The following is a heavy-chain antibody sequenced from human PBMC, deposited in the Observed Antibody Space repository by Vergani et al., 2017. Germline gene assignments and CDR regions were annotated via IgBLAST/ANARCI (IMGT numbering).Heavy chain of an antibody. D-gene: IGHD2-2*01. CDR3: ASHCSSTSCWYYYMDV. CDR2: ISGSGGST. Sequence: EVQLVESGGGLVQPGGSLRLSCAASGFTFSSYWMHWVRQAPGKGLVWVSAISGSGGSTYYADSVKGRFTISRDNSKNTLYLQMNSLRAEDTAVYYCASHCSSTSCWYYYMDVWGKGTTVTVSS. CDR1: GFTFSSYW. V-gene: IGHV3-23*04. J-gene: IGHJ6*03.